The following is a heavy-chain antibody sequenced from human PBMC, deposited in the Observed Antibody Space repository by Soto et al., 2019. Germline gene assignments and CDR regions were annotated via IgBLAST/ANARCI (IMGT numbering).Heavy chain of an antibody. Sequence: PSETLSLTCTVSGDSIATGGHHWGWIRQSPGGKLEWIGSVYYSASSYYNPSLRSRVTISLNLSTNQIALRLTSVTAADAGVYFCASRRDTPQFGGLDVWGQGTLVTVSS. D-gene: IGHD3-16*01. J-gene: IGHJ1*01. CDR3: ASRRDTPQFGGLDV. V-gene: IGHV4-39*01. CDR1: GDSIATGGHH. CDR2: VYYSASS.